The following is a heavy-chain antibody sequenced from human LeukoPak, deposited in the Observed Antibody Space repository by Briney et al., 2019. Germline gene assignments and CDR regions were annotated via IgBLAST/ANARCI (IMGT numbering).Heavy chain of an antibody. J-gene: IGHJ4*02. CDR2: IRFDGSDE. CDR1: GFTFSSSG. D-gene: IGHD6-13*01. Sequence: GGPLRLSCAASGFTFSSSGTHWVRQAPGKGLEWVAFIRFDGSDEYYRDSVKGRFTISRDNSKNTLYLQMNSLRTEDTAVYYCANRPPKITAAGTSHDFHYWGQGTLVTVSS. CDR3: ANRPPKITAAGTSHDFHY. V-gene: IGHV3-30*02.